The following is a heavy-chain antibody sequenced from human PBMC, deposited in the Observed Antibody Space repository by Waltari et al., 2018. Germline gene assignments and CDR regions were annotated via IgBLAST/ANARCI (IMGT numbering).Heavy chain of an antibody. CDR1: GFTVSSNY. V-gene: IGHV3-53*01. CDR2: IYSGGTS. Sequence: EVQLVEYGGGLIQPGGSLRLSCAASGFTVSSNYMSWVRQAPGKGLEWVSIIYSGGTSYYGDSVKGRFTISRDNSKNTLYLQMNSLRAEDTAVYYCARKLSSGWDDFWGQGTLVTVSS. D-gene: IGHD6-19*01. J-gene: IGHJ4*02. CDR3: ARKLSSGWDDF.